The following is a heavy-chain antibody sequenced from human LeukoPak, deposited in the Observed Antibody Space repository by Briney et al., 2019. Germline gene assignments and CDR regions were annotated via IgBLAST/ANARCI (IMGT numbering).Heavy chain of an antibody. Sequence: GGSLRLSCAASGFTFSSYGMHWVRQAPGKGLEWVSSISSSSSYIYYADSVKGRFTISRDNAKNSLYLQMNSLRAEDTAVYYCARDLIDQNWFDPWGQGTLVTVSS. V-gene: IGHV3-21*01. CDR1: GFTFSSYG. J-gene: IGHJ5*02. CDR3: ARDLIDQNWFDP. CDR2: ISSSSSYI. D-gene: IGHD2-8*01.